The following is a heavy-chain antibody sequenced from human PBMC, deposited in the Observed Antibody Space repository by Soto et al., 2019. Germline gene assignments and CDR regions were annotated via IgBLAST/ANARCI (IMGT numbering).Heavy chain of an antibody. J-gene: IGHJ4*02. V-gene: IGHV3-30*03. Sequence: QVQLVESGGGVVQPGRSLRLSCAASGFPFTSYGMHWVREGPDKGLEWVAIISYDGSDKHYADSVKGRFTISRDNSKNPLYLQLNSLRPEDTALYYCVGGQYYFDYRGQGTLVIVFS. CDR2: ISYDGSDK. CDR1: GFPFTSYG. CDR3: VGGQYYFDY. D-gene: IGHD3-10*01.